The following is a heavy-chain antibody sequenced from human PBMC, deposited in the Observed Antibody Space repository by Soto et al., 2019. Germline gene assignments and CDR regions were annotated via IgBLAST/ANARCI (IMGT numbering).Heavy chain of an antibody. CDR1: GGTFSSYA. J-gene: IGHJ5*02. D-gene: IGHD2-15*01. Sequence: QVQLVQSGAEVKKPGSSVKVSCKASGGTFSSYAISWVRQAPGQGLEWMGGIIPIFGTANYAQKFQGRVTITADESTSTAYMELSSLRSEDTAVYYCARLLRGPATQDIVNNWFDPWGQGTLVTVSS. CDR2: IIPIFGTA. CDR3: ARLLRGPATQDIVNNWFDP. V-gene: IGHV1-69*12.